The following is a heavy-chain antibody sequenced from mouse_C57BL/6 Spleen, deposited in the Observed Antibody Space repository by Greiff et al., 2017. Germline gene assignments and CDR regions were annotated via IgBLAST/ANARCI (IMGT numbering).Heavy chain of an antibody. D-gene: IGHD1-1*01. J-gene: IGHJ4*01. Sequence: QVQLQQSGPGLVQPSQCLSITCTASGFSLTSYGVHWVRQSPGQGLEWLGVIWSGGSTDYNAAFMSRLSITKDNSKSQAFFKMNSLQADDTAIYCGAKGLTTVVADSAMGYWGQGTSVTVSS. CDR3: AKGLTTVVADSAMGY. CDR2: IWSGGST. CDR1: GFSLTSYG. V-gene: IGHV2-5*01.